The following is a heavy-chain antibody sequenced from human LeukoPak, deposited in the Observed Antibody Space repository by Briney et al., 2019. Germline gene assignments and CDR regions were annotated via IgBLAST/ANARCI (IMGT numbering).Heavy chain of an antibody. CDR2: IDTSGNTI. CDR3: AKDRSYASFED. V-gene: IGHV3-11*01. D-gene: IGHD2-2*01. Sequence: GGSLRLSCAASGLTFSDYYMTWIRQAPGKGLEWVSYIDTSGNTIYYADSVKGRFTISRDNAKNSLYLQMNSLRAEDTAVYYCAKDRSYASFEDWGQGTLVTVSS. CDR1: GLTFSDYY. J-gene: IGHJ4*02.